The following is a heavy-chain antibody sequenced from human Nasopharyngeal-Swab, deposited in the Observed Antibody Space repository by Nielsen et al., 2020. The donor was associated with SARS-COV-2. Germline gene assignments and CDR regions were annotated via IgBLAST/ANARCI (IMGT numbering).Heavy chain of an antibody. CDR2: FDPEDGET. CDR1: GYTLTELS. V-gene: IGHV1-24*01. J-gene: IGHJ6*02. Sequence: ASVKVSCKDSGYTLTELSMHWVRQAPGKGLEWMGGFDPEDGETIHVQKFQGRVTMTEDTSTDTAYMELSSLRSEDTAVYYCAAGPAAIFSRVGTPYYYYGMDVWGQGTTVTVSS. CDR3: AAGPAAIFSRVGTPYYYYGMDV. D-gene: IGHD2-2*01.